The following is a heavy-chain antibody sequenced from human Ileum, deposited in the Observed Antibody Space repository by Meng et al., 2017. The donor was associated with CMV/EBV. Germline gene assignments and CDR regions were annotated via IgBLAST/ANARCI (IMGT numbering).Heavy chain of an antibody. CDR3: AKDFGGPSDS. CDR2: IDREADTI. CDR1: RFPLSDYC. D-gene: IGHD3-10*01. V-gene: IGHV3-74*01. J-gene: IGHJ4*02. Sequence: LSSATSRFPLSDYCTHWVSQAPGKGLVSASRIDREADTIAYAGSVRGRFTISRDYAKNTVHLQMNSLRAEDTAVYYCAKDFGGPSDSWGQGTLVTVSS.